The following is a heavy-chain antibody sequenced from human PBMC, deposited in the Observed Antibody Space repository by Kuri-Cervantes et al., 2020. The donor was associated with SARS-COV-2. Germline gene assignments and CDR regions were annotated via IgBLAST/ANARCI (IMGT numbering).Heavy chain of an antibody. CDR1: GYTFTSYD. Sequence: ASVKVSCKASGYTFTSYDINWVRQATGQGLEWMGWKNPDSGNTGYAQKFQGRLTITRDTSISTAYMELSSLRSEDTAVYYCARGRGYYGSETYYNNFDYWGQGTLVTVSS. V-gene: IGHV1-8*03. D-gene: IGHD3-10*01. CDR2: KNPDSGNT. CDR3: ARGRGYYGSETYYNNFDY. J-gene: IGHJ4*02.